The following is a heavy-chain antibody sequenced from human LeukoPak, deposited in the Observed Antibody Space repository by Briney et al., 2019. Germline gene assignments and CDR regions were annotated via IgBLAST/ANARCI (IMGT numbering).Heavy chain of an antibody. CDR3: ARVSRWYSSSTGLSGIPPGYYYYYYVDV. CDR2: IYYSGST. Sequence: SETLSLTCTVSGGSISSHYWSWIRQPPGKGLEWIGYIYYSGSTNYNPSLKSRVTISVDTSKNQFSLKLSSVTAADTAVYYCARVSRWYSSSTGLSGIPPGYYYYYYVDVWGRGTTVTVSS. D-gene: IGHD6-6*01. V-gene: IGHV4-59*11. J-gene: IGHJ6*03. CDR1: GGSISSHY.